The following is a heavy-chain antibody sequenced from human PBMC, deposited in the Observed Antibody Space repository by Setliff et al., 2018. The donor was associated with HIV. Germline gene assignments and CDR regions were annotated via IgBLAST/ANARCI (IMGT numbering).Heavy chain of an antibody. CDR3: ARATRGYSYGSYDY. V-gene: IGHV3-30*04. CDR1: GFTFSSYA. CDR2: ISYDGSNK. J-gene: IGHJ4*02. D-gene: IGHD5-18*01. Sequence: GSLRLSCAASGFTFSSYAMHWVRQAPGKGLEWVAVISYDGSNKYYADSVKGRFTISRDNSKNTLYLQMNSLRAEDTAVYYCARATRGYSYGSYDYWGQGTLVTVSS.